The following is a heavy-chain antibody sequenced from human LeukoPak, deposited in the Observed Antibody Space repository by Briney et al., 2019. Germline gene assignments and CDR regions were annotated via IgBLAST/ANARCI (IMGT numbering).Heavy chain of an antibody. J-gene: IGHJ5*02. V-gene: IGHV3-23*01. CDR1: GFTFSDYV. CDR2: ISNADAYT. D-gene: IGHD1-1*01. Sequence: PGGSLRLSCTASGFTFSDYVMNWVRQAPGKGLEWVSVISNADAYTSYTGSVKGRFTISRDNSKDTLYLQMNDLRAEDTAAYYCVKDGPITGIYLCAWGQGTLVTVSS. CDR3: VKDGPITGIYLCA.